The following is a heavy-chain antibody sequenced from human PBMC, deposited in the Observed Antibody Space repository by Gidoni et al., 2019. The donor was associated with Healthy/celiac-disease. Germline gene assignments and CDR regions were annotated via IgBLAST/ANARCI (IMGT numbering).Heavy chain of an antibody. CDR3: ASDSRLYFDY. V-gene: IGHV3-48*01. J-gene: IGHJ4*02. Sequence: EVQLVESGGGLVQPGGSLRLSCAASGFTFSSYSMNWVRQAPGKGLEWVSYISSSSSTIYYADSVKGRFTISRDNAKNSLYLQMNSLRAEDTAVYYCASDSRLYFDYWGQGTLVTVSS. CDR2: ISSSSSTI. D-gene: IGHD2-2*01. CDR1: GFTFSSYS.